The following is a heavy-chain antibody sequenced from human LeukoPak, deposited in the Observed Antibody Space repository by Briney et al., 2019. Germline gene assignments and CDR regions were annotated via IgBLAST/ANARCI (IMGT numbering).Heavy chain of an antibody. D-gene: IGHD1-1*01. V-gene: IGHV3-23*01. CDR1: GFTFSSYA. J-gene: IGHJ4*02. CDR3: AKAGLGTYYFDY. Sequence: PGGSLRLSCAASGFTFSSYATSRVRQAPGKGLEWVSAISGSGGSTYYADSVKGRFTISRDNSKNTLYLQMNSLRAEDTAVYYCAKAGLGTYYFDYWGQGTLVTVSS. CDR2: ISGSGGST.